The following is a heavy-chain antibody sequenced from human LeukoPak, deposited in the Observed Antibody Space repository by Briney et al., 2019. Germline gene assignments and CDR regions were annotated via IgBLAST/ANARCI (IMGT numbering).Heavy chain of an antibody. V-gene: IGHV1-69*05. J-gene: IGHJ4*02. CDR2: IIPIFGTA. CDR1: GGTFSSYA. CDR3: GTLLSNGPFDY. Sequence: SVKVSCKASGGTFSSYAISWVRQAPGQGLEWMGGIIPIFGTANYAQKFQGRVTITTDESTSTAYMELSSLRSEDTAVYYCGTLLSNGPFDYWGQGSLVTVSS.